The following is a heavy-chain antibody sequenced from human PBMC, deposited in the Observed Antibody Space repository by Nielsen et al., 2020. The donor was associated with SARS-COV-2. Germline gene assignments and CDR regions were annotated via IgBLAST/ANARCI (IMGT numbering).Heavy chain of an antibody. CDR1: GGSISSGDYY. J-gene: IGHJ4*02. V-gene: IGHV4-61*08. CDR2: IYYSGST. Sequence: SETLSLTCTVSGGSISSGDYYWSWIRQPPGKGLEWIGYIYYSGSTNYNPSLKSRVTISVDTSKNQFSLKLSSVTAADTAVYYCARGRRYYDSSGYYFDYWGQGTLVTVSS. D-gene: IGHD3-22*01. CDR3: ARGRRYYDSSGYYFDY.